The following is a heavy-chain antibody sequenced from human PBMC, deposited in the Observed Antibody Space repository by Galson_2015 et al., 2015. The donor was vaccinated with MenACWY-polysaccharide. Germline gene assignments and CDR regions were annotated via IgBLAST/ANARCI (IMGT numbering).Heavy chain of an antibody. CDR1: GVTFSSYG. J-gene: IGHJ4*02. D-gene: IGHD1-1*01. V-gene: IGHV3-33*01. CDR3: ARDRTYTHYLDY. CDR2: IWSDGSNE. Sequence: AMRLSCAASGVTFSSYGMHWVRQAPGKGLEWVAVIWSDGSNEYYADTVKGRFNVYRDNSKNTLYLQMNSLRTEDAAVYYCARDRTYTHYLDYWGQGTLVTVSS.